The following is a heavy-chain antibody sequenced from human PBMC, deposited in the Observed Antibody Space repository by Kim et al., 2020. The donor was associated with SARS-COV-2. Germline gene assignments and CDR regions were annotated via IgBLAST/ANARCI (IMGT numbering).Heavy chain of an antibody. J-gene: IGHJ6*02. D-gene: IGHD6-19*01. Sequence: SETLSLTCAVYGGSFSGYYWSWIRQPPGKGLEWIGEINHSGSTNYNPSLKSRVTISVDTSKNQFSLKLSSVTAADTAVYYCARGFRVGIAVAAHRASTGYYYYGMDVWGQGTTVTVSS. V-gene: IGHV4-34*01. CDR1: GGSFSGYY. CDR2: INHSGST. CDR3: ARGFRVGIAVAAHRASTGYYYYGMDV.